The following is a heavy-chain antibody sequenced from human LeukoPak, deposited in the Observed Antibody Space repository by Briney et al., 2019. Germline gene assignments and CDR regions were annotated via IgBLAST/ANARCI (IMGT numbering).Heavy chain of an antibody. J-gene: IGHJ3*02. CDR3: ARRGLYGDYVAAFDI. D-gene: IGHD4-17*01. CDR2: IYPGDSGT. V-gene: IGHV5-51*01. CDR1: GYSFTSYW. Sequence: RGESLQISCKGSGYSFTSYWIGWVRQMPGKGLEWMGIIYPGDSGTRYSPSFQGQVTISANKSISTAYLQWSSLKASDTAMYYCARRGLYGDYVAAFDIWGQGTMVTVSS.